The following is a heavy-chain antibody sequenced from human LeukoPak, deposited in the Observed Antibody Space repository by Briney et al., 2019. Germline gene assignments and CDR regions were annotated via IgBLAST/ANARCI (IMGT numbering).Heavy chain of an antibody. CDR1: GGSISSGGYY. J-gene: IGHJ5*02. Sequence: SETLSLTCTVSGGSISSGGYYWSWIRQHPGKGLEWIGYIYYSGSTYYNPSLKSRVTISVDTSKNQFSLKLSSVTAADTAMYYCARALYSSTAEPYNWFDPWGQGTLVTVSS. D-gene: IGHD6-13*01. CDR2: IYYSGST. V-gene: IGHV4-31*03. CDR3: ARALYSSTAEPYNWFDP.